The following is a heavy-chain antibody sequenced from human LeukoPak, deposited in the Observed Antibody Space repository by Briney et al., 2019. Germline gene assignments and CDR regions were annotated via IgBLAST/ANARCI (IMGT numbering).Heavy chain of an antibody. CDR2: ISSSSYI. CDR1: GFTFSSYS. J-gene: IGHJ4*02. CDR3: ARDDGEMATIVGFDY. Sequence: PGGSLRLSCAASGFTFSSYSMNWVRQAPGKGLEWVSSISSSSYISYADPVKGRFTISRDNAKNSLYLQMNSLRAEDTAVYYCARDDGEMATIVGFDYWGQGTLVTVSS. V-gene: IGHV3-21*01. D-gene: IGHD5-24*01.